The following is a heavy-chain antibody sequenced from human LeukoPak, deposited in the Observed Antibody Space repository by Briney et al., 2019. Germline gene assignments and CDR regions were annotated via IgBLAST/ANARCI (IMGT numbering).Heavy chain of an antibody. Sequence: SETLSPTCAVSGGSFSGYYWSWIRQSPGKGLEWIGEINHRGSTNYTPSLKSRVIISLDTSKNQFSLKLSSVTAADTAVYYCARGGGRKFFGGGAYYYYMDVWGKGTTVVVSS. J-gene: IGHJ6*03. CDR1: GGSFSGYY. CDR2: INHRGST. V-gene: IGHV4-34*01. CDR3: ARGGGRKFFGGGAYYYYMDV. D-gene: IGHD3-16*01.